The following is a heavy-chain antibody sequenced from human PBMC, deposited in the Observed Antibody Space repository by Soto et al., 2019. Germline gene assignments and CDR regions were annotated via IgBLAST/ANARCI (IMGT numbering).Heavy chain of an antibody. CDR1: GFTFSSYG. Sequence: QVQLVESGGGVVQPGRSLRLSCAASGFTFSSYGMHWVRQAPGKGLEWVAVISYDGSNKYYADSVKGRFTISRDNSKNTLYLQMNSLRAEDTAVYYCANDSLRLLRLVWYFDLWGRGTLVTVSS. CDR2: ISYDGSNK. D-gene: IGHD4-17*01. J-gene: IGHJ2*01. V-gene: IGHV3-30*18. CDR3: ANDSLRLLRLVWYFDL.